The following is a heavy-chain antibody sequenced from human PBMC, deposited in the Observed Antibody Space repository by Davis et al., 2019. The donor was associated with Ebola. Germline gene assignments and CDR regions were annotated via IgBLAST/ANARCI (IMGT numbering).Heavy chain of an antibody. D-gene: IGHD5-18*01. V-gene: IGHV3-73*01. J-gene: IGHJ4*02. Sequence: GESLKISCAASGFTFSGSAMHWVRQASGKGLEWVGRIRRKANSYATAYAASVKGRFTISRDNSKNTLYLQMNSLRAEDTAVYYCAKGLDTAMVTEDYWGQGTLVTVSS. CDR3: AKGLDTAMVTEDY. CDR1: GFTFSGSA. CDR2: IRRKANSYAT.